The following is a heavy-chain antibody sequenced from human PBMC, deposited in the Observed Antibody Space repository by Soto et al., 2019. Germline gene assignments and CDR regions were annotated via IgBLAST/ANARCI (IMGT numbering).Heavy chain of an antibody. J-gene: IGHJ6*02. Sequence: GGSLRLSCAASGFTFSSYAMSWVRQAPGKGLEWVSAISGSGGSTYYADSVKGRLTISRDNSKNTLYLQMNSLRAEDTAVYYCAKDSAARYYYGMDVWGQGTTVTVSS. CDR3: AKDSAARYYYGMDV. CDR1: GFTFSSYA. D-gene: IGHD6-25*01. V-gene: IGHV3-23*01. CDR2: ISGSGGST.